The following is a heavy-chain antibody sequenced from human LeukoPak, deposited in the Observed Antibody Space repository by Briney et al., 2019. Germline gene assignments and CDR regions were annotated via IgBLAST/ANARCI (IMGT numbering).Heavy chain of an antibody. CDR1: GGSIHAYF. D-gene: IGHD5-12*01. J-gene: IGHJ4*02. CDR2: IYSSGNT. V-gene: IGHV4-4*09. Sequence: SETLSLTCTVSGGSIHAYFWSWIRQPPGKGLEWIGHIYSSGNTKYTPSLESRVAISADTSKNQFSLRLTSVTAAETAVYYCVSGATIINYWGQGTLVTVSS. CDR3: VSGATIINY.